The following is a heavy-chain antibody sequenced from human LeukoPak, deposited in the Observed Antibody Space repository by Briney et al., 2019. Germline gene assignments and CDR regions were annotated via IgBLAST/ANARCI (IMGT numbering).Heavy chain of an antibody. Sequence: GGSLRLSCVPSGFSFSNYAMSWVRQAPGKGLEWVSAISGSGGSTYYADSVKGRFTISRDNSKNTLYLQMNSLRAEDTAVYYCAKDILTGYFLAWDAFDIWGQGTMVTVSS. CDR2: ISGSGGST. CDR3: AKDILTGYFLAWDAFDI. D-gene: IGHD3-9*01. J-gene: IGHJ3*02. CDR1: GFSFSNYA. V-gene: IGHV3-23*01.